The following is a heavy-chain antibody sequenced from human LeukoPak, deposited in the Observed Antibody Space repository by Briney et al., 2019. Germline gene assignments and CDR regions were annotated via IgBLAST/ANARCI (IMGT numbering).Heavy chain of an antibody. J-gene: IGHJ4*02. CDR1: GFTFSSPA. D-gene: IGHD2-2*01. CDR3: ARDKDAGYFDY. V-gene: IGHV3-21*01. Sequence: PGGSLRLSCVASGFTFSSPAMSWVRQAPGKGLEWVSAISNNGGYTYYADSVKGRFTISRDNAKNSLYLQMNSLRAEDTAVYYCARDKDAGYFDYWGQGTLVTVSS. CDR2: ISNNGGYT.